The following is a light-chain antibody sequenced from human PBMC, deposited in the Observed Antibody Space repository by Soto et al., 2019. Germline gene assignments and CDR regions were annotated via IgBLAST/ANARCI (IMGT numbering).Light chain of an antibody. V-gene: IGKV1-12*01. Sequence: DIQMTQSPSSVSASVGDRVTITCRASQGITSWLAWYQQKPGRAPKLLIYAASSLQSGVPSRFSGSGSGRDCTLTISSLQPEDFAAYFCQQTSSFPLTFGGGTKVEIK. CDR1: QGITSW. CDR3: QQTSSFPLT. CDR2: AAS. J-gene: IGKJ4*01.